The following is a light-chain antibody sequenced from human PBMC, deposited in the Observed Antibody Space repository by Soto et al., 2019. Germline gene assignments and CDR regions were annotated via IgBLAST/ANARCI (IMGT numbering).Light chain of an antibody. Sequence: QSVLTQPPSAFGTPGQRVTISCSGSSSNIGSNTANWYQQLPGTAPKLLIYSNNQRPSGVPDRFSGSKSGTSASLAISGLQSEDEADYYCAAWDHSLNPPVFGTGTKATAL. CDR1: SSNIGSNT. V-gene: IGLV1-44*01. CDR2: SNN. CDR3: AAWDHSLNPPV. J-gene: IGLJ1*01.